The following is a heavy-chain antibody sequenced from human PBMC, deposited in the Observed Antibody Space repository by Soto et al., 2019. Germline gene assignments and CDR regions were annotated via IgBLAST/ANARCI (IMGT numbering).Heavy chain of an antibody. J-gene: IGHJ5*02. V-gene: IGHV3-21*01. CDR2: ITSSSSYI. Sequence: GGSLRLSCAASGCPFSSYSMNLVRPAPGKGLEWVSSITSSSSYIYYADSVKGRFTISRDNAKNSLYLQMNSLRAEDTAVYYCARSGDYCSSTSCYDDPWGQGTLVTVSS. CDR1: GCPFSSYS. CDR3: ARSGDYCSSTSCYDDP. D-gene: IGHD2-2*01.